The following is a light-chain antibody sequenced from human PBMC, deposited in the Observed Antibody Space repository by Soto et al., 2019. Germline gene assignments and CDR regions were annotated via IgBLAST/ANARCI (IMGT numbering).Light chain of an antibody. Sequence: QSVLTQPPSVSGSPGQSVAISCTGTSSDVGGSNGVSWYQQPPGTAPKLMIYDVSNRPSGVPDRFSGSKSGNTASLNISGLQAEDEGDYYCSSYTSSSTYVFGTGTKVTVL. CDR3: SSYTSSSTYV. CDR1: SSDVGGSNG. V-gene: IGLV2-18*02. CDR2: DVS. J-gene: IGLJ1*01.